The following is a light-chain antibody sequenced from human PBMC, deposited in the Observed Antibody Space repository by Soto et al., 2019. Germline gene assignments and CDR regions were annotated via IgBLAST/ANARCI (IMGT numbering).Light chain of an antibody. CDR3: QHYRTS. Sequence: EIVLTQSPGTLSLSPGERATLSCRASQGVSSSYLAWYQQKPGQPPRLLIYAASSRATGIPDRFTGSGSGTDFRLTITRLEPEDFAVYYCQHYRTSFGGGTKVEIK. J-gene: IGKJ4*01. CDR1: QGVSSSY. CDR2: AAS. V-gene: IGKV3-20*01.